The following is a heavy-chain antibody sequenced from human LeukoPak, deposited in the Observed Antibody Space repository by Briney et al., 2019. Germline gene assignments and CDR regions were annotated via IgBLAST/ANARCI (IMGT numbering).Heavy chain of an antibody. CDR1: GGSISNYY. D-gene: IGHD6-13*01. V-gene: IGHV4-4*07. CDR2: IYTSGST. CDR3: ARDTYGSNYPNWFDP. Sequence: SETLSPTCTVSGGSISNYYWSWIRQPAGKGLEWIGRIYTSGSTNYNPSLKSRVTMSVDTSKNQFSLKLSSVTAADTAVYYCARDTYGSNYPNWFDPWGQGTLVTVSS. J-gene: IGHJ5*02.